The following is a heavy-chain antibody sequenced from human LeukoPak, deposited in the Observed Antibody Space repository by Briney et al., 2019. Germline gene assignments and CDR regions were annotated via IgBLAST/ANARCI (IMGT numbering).Heavy chain of an antibody. CDR2: ISGSGGST. D-gene: IGHD3-22*01. Sequence: GGSLRLSCAAPGFTFSSYAMSWVRQAPGKGLEWVSAISGSGGSTYYADSVKGRFTISRDNSKNTLYLQMNSLRAEDTAVYYCAKWSVTMIVVVTALDYWGQGTLVTVSS. CDR1: GFTFSSYA. CDR3: AKWSVTMIVVVTALDY. J-gene: IGHJ4*02. V-gene: IGHV3-23*01.